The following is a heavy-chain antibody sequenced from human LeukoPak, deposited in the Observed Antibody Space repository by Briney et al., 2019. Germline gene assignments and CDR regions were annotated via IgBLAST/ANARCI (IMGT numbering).Heavy chain of an antibody. CDR2: IWYDGSNK. V-gene: IGHV3-33*01. CDR1: GFTFSSYG. Sequence: GGSLRLSCAASGFTFSSYGMHWVRQAPGKGLEWVAVIWYDGSNKYYADTVKGRFTISRDNSKNTLYLQMNSLRAEDTAVYYCARSSSSGGSCSGYWGQGTLVTVSS. D-gene: IGHD2-15*01. CDR3: ARSSSSGGSCSGY. J-gene: IGHJ4*02.